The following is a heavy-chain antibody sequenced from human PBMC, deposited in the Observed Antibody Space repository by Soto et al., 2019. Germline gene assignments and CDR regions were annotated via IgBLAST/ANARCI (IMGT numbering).Heavy chain of an antibody. CDR3: ARDSKSRTRAPISAFDI. CDR1: GGTFSSYA. V-gene: IGHV1-69*13. CDR2: IIPIFGTA. Sequence: GASVKVSCKASGGTFSSYAISWVRQAPGQGLEWMGGIIPIFGTANYAQKFQGRVTITADESTSTAYMELSSLRSEDTAVYYCARDSKSRTRAPISAFDICGQAKMVTVS. J-gene: IGHJ3*02.